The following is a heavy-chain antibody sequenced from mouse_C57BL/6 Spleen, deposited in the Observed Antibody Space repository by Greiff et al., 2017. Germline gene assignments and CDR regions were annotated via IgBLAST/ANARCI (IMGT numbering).Heavy chain of an antibody. CDR3: ARDMDYGSLDY. D-gene: IGHD1-1*01. V-gene: IGHV5-16*01. Sequence: EVNLVESEGGLVQPGSSMKLSCTASGFTFSDYYMAWVRQVPEKGLEWVANINYDGSSTYYLDSLKSRFIISRDNAKNILYLQMSSLKSEDTATYYCARDMDYGSLDYWGQGTTLTVSS. J-gene: IGHJ2*01. CDR2: INYDGSST. CDR1: GFTFSDYY.